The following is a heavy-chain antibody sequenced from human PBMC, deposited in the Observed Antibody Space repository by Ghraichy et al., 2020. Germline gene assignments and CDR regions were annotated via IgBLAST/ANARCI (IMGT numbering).Heavy chain of an antibody. D-gene: IGHD2-15*01. V-gene: IGHV3-23*01. Sequence: GGSLRLSCAASGFIFSNYAMTWVRQAPGKGLEWVSSITGTGANTYYEDSVKGRFTISSDNSKNTLYLQMNSLRAEDTAIYYCAKDDYCSGATCATYYYYGLDLWGQGTTVTVSS. CDR2: ITGTGANT. CDR1: GFIFSNYA. CDR3: AKDDYCSGATCATYYYYGLDL. J-gene: IGHJ6*02.